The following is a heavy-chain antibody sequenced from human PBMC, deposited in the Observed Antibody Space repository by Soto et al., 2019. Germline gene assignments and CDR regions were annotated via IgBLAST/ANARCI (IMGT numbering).Heavy chain of an antibody. V-gene: IGHV4-59*08. D-gene: IGHD2-21*02. CDR2: ISYSAST. Sequence: QVQLQESGPGLVKPSETLSLTCTVSGCSISSYYWSWIRQPPGKGLERIGYISYSASTNYSPSLNGLVTSAVDTPKNQSSLNLSSVAAADTAVYYCARHLPYCGGDCYSLDYWGQGTLVTVSS. CDR3: ARHLPYCGGDCYSLDY. J-gene: IGHJ4*02. CDR1: GCSISSYY.